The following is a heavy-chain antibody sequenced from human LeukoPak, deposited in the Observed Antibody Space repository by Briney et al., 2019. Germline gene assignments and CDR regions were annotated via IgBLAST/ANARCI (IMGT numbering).Heavy chain of an antibody. Sequence: PSETLSLTCTVSGYSISSGYYWGWIRQPPGKGLEWIGSIYHSGSTYYNPSLKSRVTISVDTSKNQFSLKLSSVTAADTAVYYCVRLRYYGSGRTFDYWGQGTLVTVSS. CDR1: GYSISSGYY. V-gene: IGHV4-38-2*02. D-gene: IGHD3-10*01. CDR3: VRLRYYGSGRTFDY. J-gene: IGHJ4*02. CDR2: IYHSGST.